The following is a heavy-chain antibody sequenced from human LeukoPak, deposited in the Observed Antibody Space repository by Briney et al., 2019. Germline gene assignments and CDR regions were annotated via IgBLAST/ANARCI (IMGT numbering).Heavy chain of an antibody. CDR2: INSDGSST. D-gene: IGHD3-9*01. J-gene: IGHJ4*02. CDR1: GFTFSSYW. Sequence: GGSLRLSCAASGFTFSSYWMHWVRQAPGKGLVWVSRINSDGSSTSYADSVKGRFTTSRDNAKNTLYLQMNSLRAEDTAVYYCARDPTYDILTGYTDYWGQGTLVTVSS. CDR3: ARDPTYDILTGYTDY. V-gene: IGHV3-74*01.